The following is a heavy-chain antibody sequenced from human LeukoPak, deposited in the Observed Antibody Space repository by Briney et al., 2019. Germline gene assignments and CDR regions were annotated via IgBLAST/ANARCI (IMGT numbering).Heavy chain of an antibody. CDR2: IDPSDSYT. Sequence: PGESLKISCKGSGYTFTNHWISWVRQMPGKGLEWMGKIDPSDSYTNYSPPFQGHVTISADKSISTAYLQWSSLKASDTAMYYCARAPDSDSGYDYFDYWGQGTLVTVSS. V-gene: IGHV5-10-1*01. CDR3: ARAPDSDSGYDYFDY. CDR1: GYTFTNHW. J-gene: IGHJ4*02. D-gene: IGHD5-12*01.